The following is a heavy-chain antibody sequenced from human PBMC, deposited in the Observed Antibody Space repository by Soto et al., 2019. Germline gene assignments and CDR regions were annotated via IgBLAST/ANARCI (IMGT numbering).Heavy chain of an antibody. Sequence: QVQLVQSGAEVKKPGSSVKVSCKASGGTFSSYAISWVRQAPGQGLEWMGGIIPIFGTANYAQKFQGRVTITAAESTSTAYMELSSPGSEDTAVYYCARDRGSWHSSSSYFFDYWVQGTLVTVSS. CDR2: IIPIFGTA. V-gene: IGHV1-69*12. D-gene: IGHD6-6*01. CDR1: GGTFSSYA. CDR3: ARDRGSWHSSSSYFFDY. J-gene: IGHJ4*02.